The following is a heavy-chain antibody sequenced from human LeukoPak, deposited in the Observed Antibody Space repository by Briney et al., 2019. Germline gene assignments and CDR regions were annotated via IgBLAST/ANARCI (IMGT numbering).Heavy chain of an antibody. CDR2: IYYSGSA. J-gene: IGHJ3*02. CDR1: GGSISSSSYY. CDR3: ARGLVVKNAFDI. V-gene: IGHV4-39*07. Sequence: SETLSLTCTVSGGSISSSSYYWGWIHQPPGKGLEWIGSIYYSGSAYYNPSLKSRVTISVDTSKNQFSLKLSSVTAADTAVYYCARGLVVKNAFDIWGQGTMVTVSS. D-gene: IGHD2-15*01.